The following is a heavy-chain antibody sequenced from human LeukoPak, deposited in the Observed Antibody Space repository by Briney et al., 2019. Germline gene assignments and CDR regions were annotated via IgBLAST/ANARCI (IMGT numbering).Heavy chain of an antibody. Sequence: GGSLRLSCSASGFTFSSYAMHWVRQAPGKGLEYVTAISSNGGSTYYADSVKGRFTISRDNSKNTLYLQMSSLRAEDTAVYYCVKSPRSSWTNWFDPWGQGTLVTVSS. CDR2: ISSNGGST. V-gene: IGHV3-64D*06. J-gene: IGHJ5*02. CDR3: VKSPRSSWTNWFDP. D-gene: IGHD6-13*01. CDR1: GFTFSSYA.